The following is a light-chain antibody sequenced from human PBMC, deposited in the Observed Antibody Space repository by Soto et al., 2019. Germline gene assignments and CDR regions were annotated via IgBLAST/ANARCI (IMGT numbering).Light chain of an antibody. CDR1: SSNIGSNY. Sequence: QSVLTQPPSASGTPGQRVTISCSGSSSNIGSNYVYWYQQLPGTAPKLLIYRNNQRHSGVPDRFSGSKSGTSASLAISGLRSEDEADYYCAAWDDSLSGQGVFGGGTKLTVL. CDR3: AAWDDSLSGQGV. J-gene: IGLJ3*02. CDR2: RNN. V-gene: IGLV1-47*01.